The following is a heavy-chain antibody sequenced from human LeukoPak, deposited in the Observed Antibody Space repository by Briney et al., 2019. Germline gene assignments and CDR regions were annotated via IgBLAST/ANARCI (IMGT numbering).Heavy chain of an antibody. J-gene: IGHJ6*03. CDR1: GGSISSSLW. CDR3: ARDGYEGGADTDYMDV. V-gene: IGHV4-4*02. D-gene: IGHD2-2*03. Sequence: SGTLSLTCDVPGGSISSSLWWSWVRQSPGEGLEWIGEIHHSGSTNYNPSLKSRVTISVDKAKNQFFLRVSSVTAADTAVYYCARDGYEGGADTDYMDVWGRGTTVTVSS. CDR2: IHHSGST.